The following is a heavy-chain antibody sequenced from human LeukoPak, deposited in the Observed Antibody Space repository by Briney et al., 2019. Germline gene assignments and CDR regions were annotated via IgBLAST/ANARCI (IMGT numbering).Heavy chain of an antibody. Sequence: ASVKVSCKASGYTFTSYGISWVRQAPGQGLEWMGWISAYNGNTNYARKLQGRVTMTTDTSTSTAYMELRSLRSDDTAVYYCAREVTNDYINWFDPWGQGTLVTVSS. CDR1: GYTFTSYG. D-gene: IGHD4-11*01. V-gene: IGHV1-18*01. J-gene: IGHJ5*02. CDR3: AREVTNDYINWFDP. CDR2: ISAYNGNT.